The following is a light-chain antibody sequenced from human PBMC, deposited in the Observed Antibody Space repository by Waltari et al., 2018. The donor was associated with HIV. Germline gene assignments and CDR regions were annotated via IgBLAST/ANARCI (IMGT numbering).Light chain of an antibody. V-gene: IGKV3-15*01. J-gene: IGKJ1*01. CDR2: GAS. CDR1: ESVSTN. Sequence: EIVMTQSPATLSVSPGARVTLSCAASESVSTNLAWFQQKPGQSPRLLIYGASLRATGVPARCGASGAKTDFTFSISALQSEDVAVYCCQQYKSWPRTFGQGTKVEVK. CDR3: QQYKSWPRT.